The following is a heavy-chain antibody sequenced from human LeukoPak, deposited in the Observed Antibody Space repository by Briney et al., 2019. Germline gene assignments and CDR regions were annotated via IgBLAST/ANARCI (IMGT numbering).Heavy chain of an antibody. V-gene: IGHV3-21*01. D-gene: IGHD3-22*01. CDR2: ITTSSSYI. J-gene: IGHJ4*02. CDR1: GFTFSRSS. Sequence: GGSLRLSCAASGFTFSRSSMNWVRQAPGKGLEWVSSITTSSSYIYYADSVKGRFTISRDNAKNSLYMQMDSLRGEDTAVYYCATGGVHYYDSSADYWGQGTLVTVSS. CDR3: ATGGVHYYDSSADY.